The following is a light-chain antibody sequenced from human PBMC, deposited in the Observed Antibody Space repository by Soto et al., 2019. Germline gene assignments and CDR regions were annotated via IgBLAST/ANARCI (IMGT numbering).Light chain of an antibody. Sequence: DIVMTQSPDSLAVSLGERATINCKSSQSVLYSSNNKNYLAWYQQKPGQHPKLLIYWASTRESGVPDRFSGSGSGTDFTLTISSLQAEDGAGYYCQQCYSNSWTFGQGTKVESK. CDR2: WAS. CDR1: QSVLYSSNNKNY. J-gene: IGKJ1*01. V-gene: IGKV4-1*01. CDR3: QQCYSNSWT.